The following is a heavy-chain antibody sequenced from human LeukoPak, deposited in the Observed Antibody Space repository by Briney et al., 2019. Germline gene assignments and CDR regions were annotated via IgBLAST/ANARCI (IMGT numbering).Heavy chain of an antibody. D-gene: IGHD2-2*01. Sequence: GASVKVSCKASGYTFTGYYMHWVRQAPGQGLEWMGWINPNSGDTNYAQKFQGRVTMTRDTSISTAYMELSRLRSDDTAVYYCARGGYVVPAAVDYWGQGTLVTVSS. CDR2: INPNSGDT. J-gene: IGHJ4*02. CDR3: ARGGYVVPAAVDY. CDR1: GYTFTGYY. V-gene: IGHV1-2*02.